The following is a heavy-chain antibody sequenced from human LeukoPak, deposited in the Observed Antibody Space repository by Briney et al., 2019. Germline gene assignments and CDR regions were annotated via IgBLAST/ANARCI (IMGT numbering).Heavy chain of an antibody. Sequence: GGSLRLSCAASGFTFSSYAMSWVRQAPGKGLERVSAISGSGGSTYYADSVKGRFTISRDNSKNTLYLQMNSLRAEDTAVYYCAKIDGYSYGPDAFDIWGQGTMVTVSS. J-gene: IGHJ3*02. CDR2: ISGSGGST. CDR3: AKIDGYSYGPDAFDI. D-gene: IGHD5-18*01. CDR1: GFTFSSYA. V-gene: IGHV3-23*01.